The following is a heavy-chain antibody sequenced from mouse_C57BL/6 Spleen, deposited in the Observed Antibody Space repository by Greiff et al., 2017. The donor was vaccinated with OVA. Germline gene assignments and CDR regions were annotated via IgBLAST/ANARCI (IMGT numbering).Heavy chain of an antibody. CDR2: IYPGGGYT. V-gene: IGHV1-63*01. CDR1: GYTFTNYW. Sequence: QVQLQQSGAELVRPGTSVKMSCKASGYTFTNYWIGWAKQRPGHGLEWIGDIYPGGGYTNYNEKFKGKATLTADKSSSTAYMQFSSLTSEDSSIYYCARGSPYYSNFYWYFDVWGTGTTVTVSS. J-gene: IGHJ1*03. CDR3: ARGSPYYSNFYWYFDV. D-gene: IGHD2-5*01.